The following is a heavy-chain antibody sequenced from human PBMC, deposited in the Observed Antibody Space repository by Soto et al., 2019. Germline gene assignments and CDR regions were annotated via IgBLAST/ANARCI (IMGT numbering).Heavy chain of an antibody. Sequence: SETLSLTCTVSGGSISSYYWSWIRQPPGKGLEWIGYIYYSGSTNYNPSLKSRVTISVDTSKNQFSLKLSSVTAADTAVYYCARVYYDSSGYYERFDYWGQRTLVTVSS. J-gene: IGHJ4*02. CDR1: GGSISSYY. CDR3: ARVYYDSSGYYERFDY. CDR2: IYYSGST. V-gene: IGHV4-59*01. D-gene: IGHD3-22*01.